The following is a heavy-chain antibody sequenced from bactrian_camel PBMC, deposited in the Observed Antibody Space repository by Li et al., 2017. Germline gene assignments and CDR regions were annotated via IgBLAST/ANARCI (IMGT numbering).Heavy chain of an antibody. J-gene: IGHJ6*01. V-gene: IGHV3S53*01. CDR1: GYTGRTGC. Sequence: HVQLVESGGGSVEAGGSLRLSCVASGYTGRTGCMGWFRQSSGDQREGVAVIDNDGSEIYVDSVEGRFTISRDNVKNIVYLQMNSMKPEDTAMYYCAAVGGRWLPCNLGTSDFDYWGQGTQVTVS. CDR3: AAVGGRWLPCNLGTSDFDY. D-gene: IGHD1*01. CDR2: IDNDGSE.